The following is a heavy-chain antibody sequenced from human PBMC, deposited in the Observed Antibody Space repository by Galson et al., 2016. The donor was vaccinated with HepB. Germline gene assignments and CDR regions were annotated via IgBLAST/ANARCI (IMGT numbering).Heavy chain of an antibody. CDR2: IYSGGKT. CDR3: ATHPDKGY. V-gene: IGHV3-53*04. CDR1: EFTVGNNY. J-gene: IGHJ4*02. Sequence: SLRLSCAASEFTVGNNYMTWVRQAPGKGLEGVSVIYSGGKTYYADSVKGRFTVSRHDSNTTLYLQMHSLRPNDSAVYYCATHPDKGYWGQGTLVTVSA.